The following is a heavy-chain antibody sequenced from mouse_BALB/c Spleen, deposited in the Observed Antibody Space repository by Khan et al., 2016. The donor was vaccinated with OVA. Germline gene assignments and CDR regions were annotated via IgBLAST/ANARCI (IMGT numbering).Heavy chain of an antibody. CDR3: ARISSYWYSDV. Sequence: HMQEVQSGPELKKLGETVKIFCKASGYTFTNYGMNWVKQAPGKGLKWMGWINTYTGEPTYADDFKGRFVFSLETSASTAYLQISNLKNEDMTTYFCARISSYWYSDVWGAGTTVTVSS. J-gene: IGHJ1*01. CDR2: INTYTGEP. CDR1: GYTFTNYG. V-gene: IGHV9-1*02. D-gene: IGHD6-2*01.